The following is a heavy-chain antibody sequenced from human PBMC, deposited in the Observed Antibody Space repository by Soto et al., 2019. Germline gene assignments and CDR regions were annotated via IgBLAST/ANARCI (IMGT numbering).Heavy chain of an antibody. D-gene: IGHD3-9*01. CDR2: INDRGSI. J-gene: IGHJ2*01. Sequence: QVQLQQWGAGPLRPLETLSLTCGVSGGSFSGYYWAWIRQSPGKGLEWIGEINDRGSINYNPSLKSRVSTSVDTSKTHYSLNLRSVPAADTAVYYCARESHDIMTGPPWVWYFDLWGRGTLVTVSS. CDR3: ARESHDIMTGPPWVWYFDL. V-gene: IGHV4-34*01. CDR1: GGSFSGYY.